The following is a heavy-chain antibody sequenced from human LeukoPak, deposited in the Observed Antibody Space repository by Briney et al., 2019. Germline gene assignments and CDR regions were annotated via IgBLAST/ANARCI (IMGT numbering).Heavy chain of an antibody. CDR2: ISAYNDNT. CDR3: ARAQYYHDAFDI. J-gene: IGHJ3*02. Sequence: ASVKVSCKASGYTFTSYGISWVRQAPGQGLEWMGWISAYNDNTNYAQKLQGRVTMTRDMSTSTVYMELSSLRSEDTAVYYCARAQYYHDAFDIWGQGTMVTVSS. CDR1: GYTFTSYG. V-gene: IGHV1-18*01. D-gene: IGHD2-2*01.